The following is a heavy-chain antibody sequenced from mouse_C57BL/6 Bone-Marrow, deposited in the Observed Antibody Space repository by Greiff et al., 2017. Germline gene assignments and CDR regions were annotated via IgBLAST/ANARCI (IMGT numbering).Heavy chain of an antibody. CDR3: ARSMGDYFDY. J-gene: IGHJ2*01. Sequence: VQLQQSGAELARPGASVKLSCKASGFTFTSGGISWVKQRTGQGLEWIGERYPRSGNTYYNEKFTGKATLTADKSSSTAYMELRSLTSEDTAVYFCARSMGDYFDYWGQGTTLTVSS. CDR1: GFTFTSGG. V-gene: IGHV1-81*01. CDR2: RYPRSGNT.